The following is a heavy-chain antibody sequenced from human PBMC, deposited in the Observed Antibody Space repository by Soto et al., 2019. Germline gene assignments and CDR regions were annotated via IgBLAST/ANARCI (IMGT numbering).Heavy chain of an antibody. CDR3: ARGWGDFDY. CDR1: GFPFNTYI. CDR2: ISSSSNTI. D-gene: IGHD3-16*01. Sequence: EVQLVESGGGLIQPGGSLRLSCAASGFPFNTYIMHWVRQAPGKGLEWVSCISSSSNTIYYADYVKGRFTISRDNAKNSMYLQMNSLRDDDTAMYYCARGWGDFDYWGQGTLVTVSS. J-gene: IGHJ4*02. V-gene: IGHV3-48*02.